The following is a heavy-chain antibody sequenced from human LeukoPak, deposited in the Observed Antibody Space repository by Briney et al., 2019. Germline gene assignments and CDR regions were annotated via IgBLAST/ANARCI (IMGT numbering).Heavy chain of an antibody. D-gene: IGHD1-14*01. CDR1: GFTFSDYY. J-gene: IGHJ4*02. V-gene: IGHV3-33*08. CDR2: IWYDGSNE. CDR3: ARVISGTGRLDH. Sequence: GGSLRLSCAASGFTFSDYYMGWSRQAPGKGLEWVSIIWYDGSNEYYADSVKGRFIITRDNSKNTLYLQMNSLRAEDTAVYFCARVISGTGRLDHWGQGTLVTVSS.